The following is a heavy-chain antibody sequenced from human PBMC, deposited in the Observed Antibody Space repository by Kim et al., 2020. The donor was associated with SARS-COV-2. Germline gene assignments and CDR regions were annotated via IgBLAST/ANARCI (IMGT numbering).Heavy chain of an antibody. CDR3: TRSHAVAGTGNWFDP. Sequence: GGSLRHSCSASGITVSNNYLNWVRQAPGKGLEWVSVLYRGGRADYADSVKGRFTMSSDTSKNTVYLQMNSLRVADTAVYYCTRSHAVAGTGNWFDPWGQGTLVTVSS. D-gene: IGHD6-19*01. CDR1: GITVSNNY. J-gene: IGHJ5*02. CDR2: LYRGGRA. V-gene: IGHV3-53*01.